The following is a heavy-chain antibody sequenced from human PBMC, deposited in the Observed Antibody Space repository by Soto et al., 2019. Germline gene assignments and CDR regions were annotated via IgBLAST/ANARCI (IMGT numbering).Heavy chain of an antibody. D-gene: IGHD3-22*01. J-gene: IGHJ4*02. V-gene: IGHV1-69*13. CDR3: ARDWSPGFSGYDSSGYYLAPFDY. CDR1: GGTFSSHA. Sequence: VKVSCKASGGTFSSHAISWVRQAPGQGLEWMGGIIPIFGTANYAQKFQGRVTITADESTSTAYMELSSLRSEDTAVYYCARDWSPGFSGYDSSGYYLAPFDYWGQGTLVTVSS. CDR2: IIPIFGTA.